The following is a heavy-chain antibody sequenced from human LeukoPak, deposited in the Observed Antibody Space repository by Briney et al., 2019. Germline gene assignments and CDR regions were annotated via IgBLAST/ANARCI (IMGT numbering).Heavy chain of an antibody. V-gene: IGHV4-31*03. CDR1: GGSISSGGYY. CDR2: IYYSGST. CDR3: AKGYSHGTGYNWFDP. D-gene: IGHD5-18*01. Sequence: SETLSLTCTVSGGSISSGGYYWSWIRQHPGKGLEWIAYIYYSGSTYYNPSLKSRFTISVDTSKNQFSLKLSSVTAADTAVYYCAKGYSHGTGYNWFDPWGQGTLVTVSS. J-gene: IGHJ5*02.